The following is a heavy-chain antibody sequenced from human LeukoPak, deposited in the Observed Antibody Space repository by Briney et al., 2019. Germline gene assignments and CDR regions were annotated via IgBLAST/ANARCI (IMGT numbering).Heavy chain of an antibody. J-gene: IGHJ3*02. CDR3: AGGKGEARYAFDI. V-gene: IGHV4-39*07. D-gene: IGHD3-16*01. CDR2: IYHSGST. Sequence: SETLSLTCAVSGASISGSGYYWGWIRQPPGKGLEWIGEIYHSGSTNYNPSLKSRVTISVDKSKTQFSLKLSSVTAADPAVYYCAGGKGEARYAFDIWGQGKMVTVSS. CDR1: GASISGSGYY.